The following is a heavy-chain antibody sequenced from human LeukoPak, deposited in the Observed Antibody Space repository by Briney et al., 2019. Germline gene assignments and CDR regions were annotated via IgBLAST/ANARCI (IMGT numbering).Heavy chain of an antibody. D-gene: IGHD1-26*01. CDR3: ARAYRPLIYFDY. Sequence: PPETLSLTCTVSGGSISSYYWSWIRQPPGKGLEWSGYIYYSGSTNYNPSLKSRVTISVDTSKNQFSLKLSSVTAADTAVYYCARAYRPLIYFDYWGQGPLVSVSS. CDR2: IYYSGST. V-gene: IGHV4-59*01. J-gene: IGHJ4*02. CDR1: GGSISSYY.